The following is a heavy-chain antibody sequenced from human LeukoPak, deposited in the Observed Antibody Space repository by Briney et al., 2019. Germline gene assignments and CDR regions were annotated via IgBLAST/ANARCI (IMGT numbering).Heavy chain of an antibody. Sequence: ASVKVSCKASGYTFTGYYMHWVRQAPGQGLEWMGWINPNSGGTNYAQKFQGRVTMTRDTSISTAYMELSRLRSDDTAVYYCARADSSGWCGDYWGQGTLVTVSS. CDR2: INPNSGGT. CDR3: ARADSSGWCGDY. D-gene: IGHD6-19*01. J-gene: IGHJ4*02. V-gene: IGHV1-2*02. CDR1: GYTFTGYY.